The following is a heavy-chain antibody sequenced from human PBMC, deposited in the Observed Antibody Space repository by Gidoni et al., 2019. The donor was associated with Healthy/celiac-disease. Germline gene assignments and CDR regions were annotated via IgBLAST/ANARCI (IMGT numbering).Heavy chain of an antibody. V-gene: IGHV3-33*01. D-gene: IGHD3-22*01. CDR1: GSPFSSTG. J-gene: IGHJ6*02. Sequence: QVPLVESGGGVVQPGRSLSLSCSASGSPFSSTGLHWVRRAPGKGLEWVAVIWYDGSNKYYADSVKGRFTISRDNSKNTLYLQMNSLRAEDTAVYYCARERSNYYDSSGYFLYYYYGMDVWGQGTTVTVSS. CDR2: IWYDGSNK. CDR3: ARERSNYYDSSGYFLYYYYGMDV.